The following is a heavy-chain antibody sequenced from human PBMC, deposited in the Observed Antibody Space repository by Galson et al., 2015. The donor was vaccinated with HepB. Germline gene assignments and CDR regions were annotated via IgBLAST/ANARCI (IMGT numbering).Heavy chain of an antibody. CDR3: AKSRWITWTTMFRGIIPDAFDV. CDR1: GFTVSSNY. J-gene: IGHJ3*01. V-gene: IGHV3-53*04. CDR2: IYSGGST. D-gene: IGHD3-10*01. Sequence: SLRLSCAASGFTVSSNYMSWVRQAPGKGLEWVSVIYSGGSTYYADSVKGRFTISRHNSKNTLYLQMNSLRAEDTATYFCAKSRWITWTTMFRGIIPDAFDVWGQGTKVIVSS.